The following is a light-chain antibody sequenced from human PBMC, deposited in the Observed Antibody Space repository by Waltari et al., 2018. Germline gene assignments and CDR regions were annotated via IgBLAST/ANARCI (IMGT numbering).Light chain of an antibody. CDR1: ALSTKY. CDR3: LSPDSGGTYWV. J-gene: IGLJ3*02. Sequence: SHELTQPPSVSVSLGQMARISCSGEALSTKYVYWYQQKPGQSPVLIIYKDIERPPGTPGRFSGSSYGTLVTLTISGVQAEDEADYYCLSPDSGGTYWVFGGGTKLTVL. V-gene: IGLV3-16*01. CDR2: KDI.